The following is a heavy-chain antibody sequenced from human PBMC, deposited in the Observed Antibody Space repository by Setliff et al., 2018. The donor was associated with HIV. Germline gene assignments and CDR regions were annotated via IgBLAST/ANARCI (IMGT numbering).Heavy chain of an antibody. CDR3: ARGPARAVARPGWLDP. CDR1: GSSFSSGIYY. J-gene: IGHJ5*02. V-gene: IGHV4-61*01. CDR2: ISYSGST. Sequence: SETLSLTCNVSGSSFSSGIYYWTWIRQQPGKGLEWIGYISYSGSTNYNPSLKSRVTMSVDKSKNQFSLKLSSVTAADTAVYYCARGPARAVARPGWLDPWGQGTLVTVSS. D-gene: IGHD6-19*01.